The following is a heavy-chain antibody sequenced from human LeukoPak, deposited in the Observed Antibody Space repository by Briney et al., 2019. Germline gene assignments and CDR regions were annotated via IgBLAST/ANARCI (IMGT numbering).Heavy chain of an antibody. CDR2: IKSKTDGGTT. V-gene: IGHV3-15*01. Sequence: KPGASLRLSCAASGFTFSNVWMSWVRQGPGKGLEWVGRIKSKTDGGTTDYTAPMEGRFTISRDDSRNTLYLQMNSLKTEDTAVYYCTTYYFGSANYGLIRYWGQGTLVTVSS. J-gene: IGHJ4*02. CDR1: GFTFSNVW. CDR3: TTYYFGSANYGLIRY. D-gene: IGHD3-10*01.